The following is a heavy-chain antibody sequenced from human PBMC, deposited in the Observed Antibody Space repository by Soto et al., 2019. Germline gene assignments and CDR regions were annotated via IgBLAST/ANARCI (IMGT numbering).Heavy chain of an antibody. Sequence: TGGSLRLSCAASGFTFSSYAMHWVRQAPGKGLEWVAVISYDGSNKYYADSVKGRFTISRDNSKNTLYLQMNSLRAEDTAVYYCAREEHSGWPPANYWGQGTLVTVSS. CDR3: AREEHSGWPPANY. J-gene: IGHJ4*02. CDR2: ISYDGSNK. D-gene: IGHD5-12*01. V-gene: IGHV3-30-3*01. CDR1: GFTFSSYA.